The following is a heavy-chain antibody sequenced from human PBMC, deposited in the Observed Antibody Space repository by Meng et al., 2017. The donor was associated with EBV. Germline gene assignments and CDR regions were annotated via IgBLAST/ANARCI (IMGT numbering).Heavy chain of an antibody. V-gene: IGHV1-2*06. Sequence: QVQLGQPGAAVKKPGASVKVSCKASGYTFTGYYMHWVRQAPGQGLEWMGRINPNSGGTNYAQKFQGRVTMTRDTSISTAYMELSRLRSDDTAVYYCARVGIAVAGTGDYWGQGTLVTVSS. J-gene: IGHJ4*02. CDR2: INPNSGGT. CDR3: ARVGIAVAGTGDY. D-gene: IGHD6-19*01. CDR1: GYTFTGYY.